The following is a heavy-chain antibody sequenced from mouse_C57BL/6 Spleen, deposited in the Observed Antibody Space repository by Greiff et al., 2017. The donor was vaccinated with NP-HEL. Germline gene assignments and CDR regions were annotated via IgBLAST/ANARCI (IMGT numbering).Heavy chain of an antibody. D-gene: IGHD4-1*01. V-gene: IGHV1-52*01. J-gene: IGHJ3*01. Sequence: QVQLQQPGAELVRPGSSVKLSCKASGYTFTSYWMHWVKQRPIQGLEWIGNIDPSDSETHYNQKFKDKATLTVDKSSSTAYMQLSSLTSEDSAVYYCARFETGTGFAYWGQGTLVTVSA. CDR2: IDPSDSET. CDR3: ARFETGTGFAY. CDR1: GYTFTSYW.